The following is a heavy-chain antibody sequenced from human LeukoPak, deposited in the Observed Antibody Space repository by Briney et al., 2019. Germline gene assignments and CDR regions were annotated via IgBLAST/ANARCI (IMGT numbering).Heavy chain of an antibody. CDR3: ATGLSGSYWPEGY. J-gene: IGHJ4*02. Sequence: GASVKVSCKASGYTFSDCYMHWVRQAPGKGLEWVGGFDPEDGETIYAQKFQGRVTMTEDTSTDTAYMELSSLRSEDTAVYYCATGLSGSYWPEGYWGQGTLVTVSS. CDR2: FDPEDGET. CDR1: GYTFSDCY. V-gene: IGHV1-24*01. D-gene: IGHD1-26*01.